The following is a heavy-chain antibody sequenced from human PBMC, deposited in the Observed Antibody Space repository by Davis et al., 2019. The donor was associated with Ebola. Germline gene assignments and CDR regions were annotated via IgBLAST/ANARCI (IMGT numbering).Heavy chain of an antibody. CDR3: AALHIDYGDYGGGY. J-gene: IGHJ4*02. CDR2: ISYDGSNK. D-gene: IGHD4-17*01. V-gene: IGHV3-30*03. CDR1: GFTFSSYG. Sequence: PGGSLRLSCAASGFTFSSYGMHWVRQAPGKGLEWVAVISYDGSNKYYADSVKGRFTISRDNSKNTLYLQMNSLRAEDTAVYYCAALHIDYGDYGGGYWGQGTLVTVSS.